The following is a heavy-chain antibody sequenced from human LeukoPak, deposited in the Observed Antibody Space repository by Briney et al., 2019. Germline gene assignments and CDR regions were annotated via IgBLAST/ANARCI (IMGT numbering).Heavy chain of an antibody. V-gene: IGHV4-61*01. CDR2: IYYSGST. CDR3: AITMVRGVIVDY. J-gene: IGHJ4*02. D-gene: IGHD3-10*01. Sequence: KPSETLSLTCTVSGGSVSSGSYYWSWIRQPPGKGLEWIGYIYYSGSTNYNPSLKSRVTISVDTSKNQFSLKLSSVTAADTAVYYCAITMVRGVIVDYWGQGTLVTVSS. CDR1: GGSVSSGSYY.